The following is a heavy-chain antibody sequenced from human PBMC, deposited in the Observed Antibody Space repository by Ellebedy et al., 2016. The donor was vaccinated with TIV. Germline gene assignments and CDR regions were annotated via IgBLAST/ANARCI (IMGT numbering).Heavy chain of an antibody. CDR3: ARDRITSQDTVLGT. V-gene: IGHV1-18*01. CDR2: ISPYNGNT. Sequence: ASVKVSCXASGYTFTNYGISWVRQAPGQGLEWLGWISPYNGNTRYAQNFQGRVTMTRDTSTSTVYMELSSLRFEDTAIYYCARDRITSQDTVLGTWGQGTLVTVSS. CDR1: GYTFTNYG. J-gene: IGHJ5*02. D-gene: IGHD3-16*01.